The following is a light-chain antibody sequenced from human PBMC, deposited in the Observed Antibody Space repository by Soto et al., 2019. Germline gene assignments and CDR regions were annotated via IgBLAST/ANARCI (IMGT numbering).Light chain of an antibody. CDR3: KHYNSYSEA. J-gene: IGKJ1*01. CDR1: QSVSNY. V-gene: IGKV3-15*01. CDR2: GAS. Sequence: EIVLTQSPATLSLSPGERATLSCRASQSVSNYLAWYQQKPGQAPRLLIYGASNRATGIPTRFSGSGSGTEFTLTISSLQPDDFATYYCKHYNSYSEAFGQGTKVDIK.